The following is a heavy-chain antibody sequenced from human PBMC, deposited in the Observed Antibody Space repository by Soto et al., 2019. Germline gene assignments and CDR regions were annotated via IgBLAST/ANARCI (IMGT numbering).Heavy chain of an antibody. CDR2: IDPSDSYT. Sequence: GESLKISCKGSGYSFTSYWISWVRQMPGKGLEWMGRIDPSDSYTNYSPSFQGHVTISADESISTAYLQWSSLKASDTAMYYCARDYSNYHYYYGMDVWGQGTTVTVSS. J-gene: IGHJ6*02. CDR3: ARDYSNYHYYYGMDV. CDR1: GYSFTSYW. V-gene: IGHV5-10-1*01. D-gene: IGHD4-4*01.